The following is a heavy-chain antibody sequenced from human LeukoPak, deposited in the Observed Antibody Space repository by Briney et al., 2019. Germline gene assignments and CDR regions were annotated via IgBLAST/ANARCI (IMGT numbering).Heavy chain of an antibody. D-gene: IGHD6-13*01. V-gene: IGHV3-7*03. CDR1: GFTFSNFW. CDR2: IKQDETEK. J-gene: IGHJ4*02. Sequence: GGSLRLSCTASGFTFSNFWMGWVRQAPGKGLEWVANIKQDETEKFYLGSMKGRFTISRDNSKDTLYLQMNGLRAEDTAVYFCAKQSAGSAAWYSLHYDFWGQGTLVTVSS. CDR3: AKQSAGSAAWYSLHYDF.